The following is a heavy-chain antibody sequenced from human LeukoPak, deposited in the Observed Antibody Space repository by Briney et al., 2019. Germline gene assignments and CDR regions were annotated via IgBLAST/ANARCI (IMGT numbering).Heavy chain of an antibody. CDR1: GYTFTSYG. CDR2: ISDYNGNT. D-gene: IGHD4-17*01. J-gene: IGHJ5*02. V-gene: IGHV1-18*01. Sequence: ASVKVSCKASGYTFTSYGISWVRQAPGQGLEWMGWISDYNGNTNYAQKLQGRVTMTTDTSTSTAYMELRSLRSDDTAVYYCARDLYGDSLPVSWFDLWGQGTLVTVSS. CDR3: ARDLYGDSLPVSWFDL.